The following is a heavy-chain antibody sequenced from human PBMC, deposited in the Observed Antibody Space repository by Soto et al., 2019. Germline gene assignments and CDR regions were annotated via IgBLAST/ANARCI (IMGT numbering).Heavy chain of an antibody. V-gene: IGHV4-59*01. D-gene: IGHD2-2*01. CDR3: ARARFCTSTSCYHYFDF. Sequence: SETLSLTCTVSGGSISSSSWSWIRQPPGRGLEWIGYIYNNGRTDYNPSLKSRVTISVDTSKNHFSLKLSSVTPADTAVYYCARARFCTSTSCYHYFDFWGQGTLVTSPQ. J-gene: IGHJ4*02. CDR1: GGSISSSS. CDR2: IYNNGRT.